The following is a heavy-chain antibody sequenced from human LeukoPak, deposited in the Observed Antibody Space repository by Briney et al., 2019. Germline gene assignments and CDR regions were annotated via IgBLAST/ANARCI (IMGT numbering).Heavy chain of an antibody. D-gene: IGHD1-14*01. Sequence: KSSETLSLTCTVSGDSISSGGYYWSWIRQHPGKGLEWIGYIHYSGSTFYSPSLKSRLIISVDTSKNQFSLKLRSVTAADTAVYYCAWRGAGGIDFDYWGQGTLVTVSS. CDR1: GDSISSGGYY. V-gene: IGHV4-31*03. J-gene: IGHJ4*02. CDR3: AWRGAGGIDFDY. CDR2: IHYSGST.